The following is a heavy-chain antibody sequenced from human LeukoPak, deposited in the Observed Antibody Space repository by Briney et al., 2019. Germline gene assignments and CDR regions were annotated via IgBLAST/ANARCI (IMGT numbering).Heavy chain of an antibody. Sequence: PSETLSLTCTVSGGSISSSSYYWGWVRQPPGKGLEWIGSIYYRGSTYYNPSLKSRVTISVDTSKNQFSLKLSSVTAADTAVYYCARLMEGDLDPWGQGTLVTVSS. CDR2: IYYRGST. CDR3: ARLMEGDLDP. D-gene: IGHD3-16*01. V-gene: IGHV4-39*01. J-gene: IGHJ5*02. CDR1: GGSISSSSYY.